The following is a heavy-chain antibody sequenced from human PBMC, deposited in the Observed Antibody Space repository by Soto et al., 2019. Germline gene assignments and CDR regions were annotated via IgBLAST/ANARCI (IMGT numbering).Heavy chain of an antibody. CDR3: ARATLDSSIAAAFDI. CDR2: INHSGST. D-gene: IGHD6-6*01. Sequence: PSETLSLTCAVYGGSFSGYYWSWIRQPPGKGLEWIGEINHSGSTNYNPSLKSRVTISVDTSKNQFPLKLSSVTAADTAVYYCARATLDSSIAAAFDIWGQGTMVTVSS. J-gene: IGHJ3*02. V-gene: IGHV4-34*01. CDR1: GGSFSGYY.